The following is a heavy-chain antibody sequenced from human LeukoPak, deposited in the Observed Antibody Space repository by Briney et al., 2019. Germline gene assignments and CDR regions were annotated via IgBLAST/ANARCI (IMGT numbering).Heavy chain of an antibody. CDR2: IYSGGNT. CDR1: GITVRRNY. D-gene: IGHD3-10*01. CDR3: ARAYGSASYYNAGY. Sequence: GSLRVSCAAPGITVRRNYMSWVRQTPGKGLEWVSVIYSGGNTYYADSVKGRFTISRDNSKNTLYLQMNSLRAEDTAVYYCARAYGSASYYNAGYWGQGTQVTVSS. J-gene: IGHJ4*02. V-gene: IGHV3-66*01.